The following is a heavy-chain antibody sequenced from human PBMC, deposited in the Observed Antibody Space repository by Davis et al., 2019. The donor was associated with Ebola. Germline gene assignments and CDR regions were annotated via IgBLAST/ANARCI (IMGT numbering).Heavy chain of an antibody. D-gene: IGHD3-10*01. Sequence: PGGSLRLSCAASGFTFDDYVMHWVRQVPGQGLVWVSRISGDGRSTNYADSVKGRFTISRDNAKNTVYLQMNGLRAEDTALYYCTTATHSSGSYQSWGRGTLVTVSS. V-gene: IGHV3-74*01. CDR1: GFTFDDYV. CDR2: ISGDGRST. J-gene: IGHJ4*02. CDR3: TTATHSSGSYQS.